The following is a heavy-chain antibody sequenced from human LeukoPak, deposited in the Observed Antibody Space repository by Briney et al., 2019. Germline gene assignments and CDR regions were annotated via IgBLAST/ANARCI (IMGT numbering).Heavy chain of an antibody. V-gene: IGHV3-48*03. J-gene: IGHJ4*02. CDR2: ISSSGSTI. CDR1: GFTFSSYE. Sequence: GGPLRLSCAASGFTFSSYEMNWVRQAPGKGLEWVSYISSSGSTIYYADSVKGRFTISRDNAKNSLYLQMNSLRSEDTAVYYCAADHQYYYDSSGYNYWGQGTLVTVSS. D-gene: IGHD3-22*01. CDR3: AADHQYYYDSSGYNY.